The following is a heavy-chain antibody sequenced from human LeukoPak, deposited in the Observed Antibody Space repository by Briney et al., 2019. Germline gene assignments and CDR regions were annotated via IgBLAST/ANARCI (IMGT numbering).Heavy chain of an antibody. D-gene: IGHD3-9*01. V-gene: IGHV1-3*03. J-gene: IGHJ6*03. CDR2: INAGNGNT. CDR3: ARDGGELRYFDWLLDPLVDYYMDV. CDR1: GYTFTGYY. Sequence: ASVKVSCKASGYTFTGYYIHWVRQAPGQRLEWMGWINAGNGNTKYSQEFQGRVTITRDTSASTAYMELSSLRSEDMAVYYCARDGGELRYFDWLLDPLVDYYMDVWGKGTTVTVSS.